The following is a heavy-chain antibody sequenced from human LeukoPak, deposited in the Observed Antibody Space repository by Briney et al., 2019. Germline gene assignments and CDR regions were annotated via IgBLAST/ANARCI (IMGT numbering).Heavy chain of an antibody. Sequence: PGGSLRLSCAASGFPFSTYDMHWVRQAPDKGLQWVAVISSDGYRTDYPDSVRGRFTISRDNFKNTVDLQMISMTAEDTAMYFCAKGLGTGSVLARPLHYWGQGTLVTVSS. D-gene: IGHD3-10*01. J-gene: IGHJ4*02. V-gene: IGHV3-30*18. CDR1: GFPFSTYD. CDR3: AKGLGTGSVLARPLHY. CDR2: ISSDGYRT.